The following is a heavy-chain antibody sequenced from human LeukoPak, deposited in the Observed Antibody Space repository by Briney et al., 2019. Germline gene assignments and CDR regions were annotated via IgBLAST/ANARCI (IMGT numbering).Heavy chain of an antibody. D-gene: IGHD1-20*01. V-gene: IGHV4-59*01. CDR3: ARLPYNWNPYFDY. CDR2: IYYSGST. CDR1: GGSISSYY. J-gene: IGHJ4*02. Sequence: PSETLSLTCTVSGGSISSYYWSWIRQPPGKGLEWIGYIYYSGSTNYNPSLKSRVTISVDTSKNQFSLKLSSVTAADTAVYYCARLPYNWNPYFDYWGQGTLVTVSS.